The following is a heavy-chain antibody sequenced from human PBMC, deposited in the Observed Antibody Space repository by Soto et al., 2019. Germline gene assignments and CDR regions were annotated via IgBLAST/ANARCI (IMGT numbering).Heavy chain of an antibody. D-gene: IGHD2-15*01. V-gene: IGHV3-23*01. J-gene: IGHJ4*02. CDR2: ISGSGGST. CDR1: GFTFSSYA. Sequence: GGSLTLSCAASGFTFSSYAMSWVRQAPGKELEWVSAISGSGGSTYYADSVKGRFTISRDNSKNTLYLQMNSLRAEDTAVYYCAKGKLGYCSGGSCHRNFDYWGQGTLVTVSS. CDR3: AKGKLGYCSGGSCHRNFDY.